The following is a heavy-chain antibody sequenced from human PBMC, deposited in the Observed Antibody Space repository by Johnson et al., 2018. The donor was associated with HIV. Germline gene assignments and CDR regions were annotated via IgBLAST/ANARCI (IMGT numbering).Heavy chain of an antibody. D-gene: IGHD5-24*01. Sequence: QVQLVESGGGVVQPGGSLRLSCAASGFTFSNYGMHWARQAPGKRLEWVAVLSYDGSNKYYADSVKGRFTISRDNSKNTLYLQMNSLRAEDTALYYCARFGRGGSHAFDIWGQGTMVTVSS. V-gene: IGHV3-30*19. J-gene: IGHJ3*02. CDR3: ARFGRGGSHAFDI. CDR1: GFTFSNYG. CDR2: LSYDGSNK.